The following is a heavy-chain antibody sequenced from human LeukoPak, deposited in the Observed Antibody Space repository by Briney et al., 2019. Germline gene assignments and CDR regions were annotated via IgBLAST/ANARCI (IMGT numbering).Heavy chain of an antibody. CDR1: GGSFEHYF. CDR2: IYYSGST. V-gene: IGHV4-59*01. J-gene: IGHJ6*02. D-gene: IGHD4-23*01. Sequence: PSETLSLTCTVSGGSFEHYFWSWIRQPPGRGLEWIGYIYYSGSTNYNPSLKSRVTISVDTSKNQFSLKLSSVTAADTAVYYCARGGNSFYCYYGMDVWGQGTTVTVSS. CDR3: ARGGNSFYCYYGMDV.